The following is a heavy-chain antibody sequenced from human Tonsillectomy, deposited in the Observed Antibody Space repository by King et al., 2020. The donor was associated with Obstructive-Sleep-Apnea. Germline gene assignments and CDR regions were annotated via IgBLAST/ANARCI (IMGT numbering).Heavy chain of an antibody. CDR2: ISGSGGST. D-gene: IGHD2-15*01. Sequence: DVQLVESRGGLVQPGGSLRLSCAASGFTFSSYAMSWVRQAPGKGLEWVSAISGSGGSTYYADSVKGRFTISRDNSKNTLYLQMNSLRAEDTAVYYCAKGDIVVVVAATGGLDYWGQGTLVTVSS. CDR3: AKGDIVVVVAATGGLDY. J-gene: IGHJ4*02. CDR1: GFTFSSYA. V-gene: IGHV3-23*04.